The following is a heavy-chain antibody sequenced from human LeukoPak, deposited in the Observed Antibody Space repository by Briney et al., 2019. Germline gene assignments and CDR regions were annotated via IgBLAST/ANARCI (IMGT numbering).Heavy chain of an antibody. CDR3: ARNRQQLGAWFDP. Sequence: SGGSLRLSCAASGFTVSSNYMRWVRQTTGKGLERLSVLYSDASTNYLDSVRCRFTISRDNSKNTVDLQMNALRADDTGVYYCARNRQQLGAWFDPGGQGTLVTVSS. D-gene: IGHD6-13*01. J-gene: IGHJ5*02. V-gene: IGHV3-66*01. CDR2: LYSDAST. CDR1: GFTVSSNY.